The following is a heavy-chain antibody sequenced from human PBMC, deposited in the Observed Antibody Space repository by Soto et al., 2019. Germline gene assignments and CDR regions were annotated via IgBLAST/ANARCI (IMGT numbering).Heavy chain of an antibody. Sequence: QVQLVQSGAEVKKPGASVKVSCKASGYTFTSYAMHWVRQAPGQRLEWMGWINAGNGNTKYSQKFQGRVTITRDTSASTGYMELSSLRSEDTAVYYCARDRMWFGELSAFDIWGQGTMVTVSS. CDR1: GYTFTSYA. D-gene: IGHD3-10*01. CDR2: INAGNGNT. J-gene: IGHJ3*02. V-gene: IGHV1-3*01. CDR3: ARDRMWFGELSAFDI.